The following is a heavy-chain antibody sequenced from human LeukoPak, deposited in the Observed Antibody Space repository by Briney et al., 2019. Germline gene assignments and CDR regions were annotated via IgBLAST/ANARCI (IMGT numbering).Heavy chain of an antibody. Sequence: ASVKVSCKASGYTFTGYYMHWVRQAPGQGLEWMGWINPNSGGTNYAQKFQGRVTMTRDTSISTAYMELSGLRSDDTAVYYCARHLLAYGTFPGFDYWGQGILVTVSS. CDR3: ARHLLAYGTFPGFDY. V-gene: IGHV1-2*02. D-gene: IGHD2/OR15-2a*01. J-gene: IGHJ4*02. CDR2: INPNSGGT. CDR1: GYTFTGYY.